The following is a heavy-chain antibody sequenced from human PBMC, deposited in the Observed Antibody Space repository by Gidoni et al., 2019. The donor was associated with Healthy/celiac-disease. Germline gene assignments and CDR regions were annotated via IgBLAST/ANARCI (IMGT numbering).Heavy chain of an antibody. V-gene: IGHV5-51*01. CDR3: ARHPPERYYYDSSGYQGVDY. CDR1: GYSFTSYW. D-gene: IGHD3-22*01. CDR2: IYPGDSDT. Sequence: EVQLVQSGAEVKKPGESLKISCKGSGYSFTSYWIGWVRQMPGKGLEWMGIIYPGDSDTRYSPSFQGQVTISADKSISTAYLQWSSLKASDTAMYYCARHPPERYYYDSSGYQGVDYWGQGTLVTVSS. J-gene: IGHJ4*02.